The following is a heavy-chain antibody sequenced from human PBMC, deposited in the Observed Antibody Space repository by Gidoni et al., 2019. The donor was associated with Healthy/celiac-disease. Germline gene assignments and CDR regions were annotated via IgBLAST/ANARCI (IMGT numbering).Heavy chain of an antibody. Sequence: HVQLQESGPGLVKPSETLSLTCTVSGCSISSYYWSWIRQPPGKGLEWIGYIYYSGSTNYNPSLKSRVTISVDTSKNQFSLKLSSVTAADTAVYYCARGMYYYGSGHDAFDIWGQGTMVTVSS. J-gene: IGHJ3*02. D-gene: IGHD3-10*01. CDR3: ARGMYYYGSGHDAFDI. CDR1: GCSISSYY. CDR2: IYYSGST. V-gene: IGHV4-59*01.